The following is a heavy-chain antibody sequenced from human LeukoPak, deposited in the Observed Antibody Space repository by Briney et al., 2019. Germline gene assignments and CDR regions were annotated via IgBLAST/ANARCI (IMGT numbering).Heavy chain of an antibody. CDR3: AKGGAFWSGYSYYFDY. CDR1: GGSISSGSYY. J-gene: IGHJ4*02. D-gene: IGHD3-3*01. CDR2: IYTSGST. V-gene: IGHV4-61*02. Sequence: PSETLSLTCTVSGGSISSGSYYWSWIRQPAGKGLEWIGRIYTSGSTNYNPSLKSRVTISVDTSKNQFSLKLTSVTAADTAVYYCAKGGAFWSGYSYYFDYWGQGTLVTVSS.